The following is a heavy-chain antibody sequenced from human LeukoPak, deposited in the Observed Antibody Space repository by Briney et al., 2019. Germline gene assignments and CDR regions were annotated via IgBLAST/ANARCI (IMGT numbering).Heavy chain of an antibody. CDR2: IKPSGGNT. J-gene: IGHJ4*02. CDR1: GYIFTNYY. D-gene: IGHD3-3*01. Sequence: ASVKVSCKASGYIFTNYYIHWVRQAPGQGLEWMGVIKPSGGNTNYAQKFQGRVTMTRDMSTSTAYMELSSLRSEDTAVYYCARDRSTIFGVVTIDYWGQGTLVTVSS. V-gene: IGHV1-46*01. CDR3: ARDRSTIFGVVTIDY.